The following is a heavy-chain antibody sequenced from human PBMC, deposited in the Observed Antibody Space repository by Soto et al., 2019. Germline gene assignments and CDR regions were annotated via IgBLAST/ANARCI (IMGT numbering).Heavy chain of an antibody. CDR1: GYTFTSYY. CDR3: AKDKLVGARGWYFDY. V-gene: IGHV1-46*01. J-gene: IGHJ4*02. CDR2: INPSGGST. Sequence: GASVKVSCKASGYTFTSYYMHWVRQAPGQGLEWMGIINPSGGSTSYAQKFQGRVTMTRDTSTSTVYMELDSLRAEDTAVYYCAKDKLVGARGWYFDYWGQGTLVTVSS. D-gene: IGHD3-10*01.